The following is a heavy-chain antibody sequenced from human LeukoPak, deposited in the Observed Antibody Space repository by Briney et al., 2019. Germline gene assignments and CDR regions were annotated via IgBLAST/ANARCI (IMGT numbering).Heavy chain of an antibody. J-gene: IGHJ6*03. V-gene: IGHV3-21*01. CDR3: ARDTYGGGSSSWYEYYYYYMDV. Sequence: GGSLRLTCAASGFTFSSYSMNWVRQAPGKGLEWVSSISSSSSYIYYADSVKGRFTICRDNAKNSLYLQMNSLRADDTAVYYCARDTYGGGSSSWYEYYYYYMDVWGKGTTVTISS. D-gene: IGHD6-13*01. CDR1: GFTFSSYS. CDR2: ISSSSSYI.